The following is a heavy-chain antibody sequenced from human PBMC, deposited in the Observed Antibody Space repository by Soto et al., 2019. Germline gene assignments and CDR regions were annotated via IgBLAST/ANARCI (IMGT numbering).Heavy chain of an antibody. J-gene: IGHJ3*02. D-gene: IGHD5-18*01. CDR1: GFTFSSYG. V-gene: IGHV3-30*18. Sequence: QVQLVESGGGVVQPGRSLRLSCAASGFTFSSYGMHWVRQAPGKGLEWVAVISYDGSNKYYADSVKGRFTISRDYSKNTLYLQMNSLRAEDTAVYYCAKEDRILPLPDAFDIWGQGTMVTVSS. CDR3: AKEDRILPLPDAFDI. CDR2: ISYDGSNK.